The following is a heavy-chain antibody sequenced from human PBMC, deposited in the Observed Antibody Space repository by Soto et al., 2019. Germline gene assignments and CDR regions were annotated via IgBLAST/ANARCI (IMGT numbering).Heavy chain of an antibody. J-gene: IGHJ6*02. Sequence: QVQLQESGPGLVKPSGTLSLTCAVSSGSISSAHWWNWVRQPPGKGLEWIEEIYHSGSTNYNPSLKSRVTVSVDKSMNQFSLKLTSVTAADTAVYYCATNSYYSLGVWGQGTTVTVSS. CDR3: ATNSYYSLGV. V-gene: IGHV4-4*02. CDR1: SGSISSAHW. CDR2: IYHSGST.